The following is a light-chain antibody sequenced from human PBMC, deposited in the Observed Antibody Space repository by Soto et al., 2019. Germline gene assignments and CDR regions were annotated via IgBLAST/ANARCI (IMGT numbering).Light chain of an antibody. Sequence: SYELTQPPSVSVSPGQTASITCSGAKLGDKYACWYQQKPGQSPVLVIYQVSKRPSGIPERFSGSNSGNTATLTISGTQAMDEADYYCQAWDSSTTHVVFGGGTKLTVL. CDR2: QVS. CDR3: QAWDSSTTHVV. J-gene: IGLJ2*01. V-gene: IGLV3-1*01. CDR1: KLGDKY.